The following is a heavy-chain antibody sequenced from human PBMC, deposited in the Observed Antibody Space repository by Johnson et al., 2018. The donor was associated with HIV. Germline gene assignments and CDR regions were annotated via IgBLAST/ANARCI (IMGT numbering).Heavy chain of an antibody. CDR2: IKQDGSEK. CDR3: ARGGARSSGYYSAFDI. J-gene: IGHJ3*02. Sequence: VQLVESGGDLVQPGGSLRLSCAASGFTFSSYWMSWVRQAPGKGLEWVANIKQDGSEKYYVDSVKGRFTISRDNSKNTLYLQMNSLRAEDTAVYYCARGGARSSGYYSAFDIWGQGTMVTVYS. CDR1: GFTFSSYW. D-gene: IGHD3-22*01. V-gene: IGHV3-7*02.